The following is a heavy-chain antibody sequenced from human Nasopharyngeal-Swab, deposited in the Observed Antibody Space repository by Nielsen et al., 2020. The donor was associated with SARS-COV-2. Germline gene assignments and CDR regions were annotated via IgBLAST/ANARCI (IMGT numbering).Heavy chain of an antibody. CDR1: GFSFSSYW. Sequence: GEALKISWAASGFSFSSYWMHWVRQVPGKGLVWVSCIYGDGTTTKYADSVKGRFTISRDNAKNTLYLQMNGLRAEDTAVYYCARIAAVDIRGFQHWGQGTLVSVSS. D-gene: IGHD6-13*01. V-gene: IGHV3-74*03. J-gene: IGHJ1*01. CDR3: ARIAAVDIRGFQH. CDR2: IYGDGTTT.